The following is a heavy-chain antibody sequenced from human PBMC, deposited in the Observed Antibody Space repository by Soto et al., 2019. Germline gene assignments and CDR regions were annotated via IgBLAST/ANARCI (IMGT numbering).Heavy chain of an antibody. CDR3: AKGPYSSGPYYFDY. J-gene: IGHJ4*02. D-gene: IGHD6-19*01. Sequence: QVQLVESGGGVVQPGRSLRLSCAASGFTFSSYGMHWVRQAPGKGLEWVAVISYDGSNKYYADSVKGRFTISRDKSKNTLYLQMNSLRAEDTAVYYCAKGPYSSGPYYFDYWGQGTLVTVSS. CDR1: GFTFSSYG. V-gene: IGHV3-30*18. CDR2: ISYDGSNK.